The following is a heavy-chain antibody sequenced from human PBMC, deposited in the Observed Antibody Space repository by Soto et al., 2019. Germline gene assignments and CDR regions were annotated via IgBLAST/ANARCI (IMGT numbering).Heavy chain of an antibody. D-gene: IGHD5-18*01. Sequence: ASVKVSCKASGGTFSSYTISWVRQAPGQGLEWMGRIIPILGIANYAQKFQGRVTITADKSTSTAYMELSSLRSEDTAVYYCASMGRGYSYGYFDYWGQGTLVTVSS. J-gene: IGHJ4*02. CDR1: GGTFSSYT. V-gene: IGHV1-69*02. CDR3: ASMGRGYSYGYFDY. CDR2: IIPILGIA.